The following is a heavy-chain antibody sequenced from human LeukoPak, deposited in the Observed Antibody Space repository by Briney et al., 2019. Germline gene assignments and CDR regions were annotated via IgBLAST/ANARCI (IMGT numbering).Heavy chain of an antibody. D-gene: IGHD4-17*01. J-gene: IGHJ4*02. V-gene: IGHV3-53*01. Sequence: PGGSLRLSCAASGFTVSSNYMSWVRQAPGKGLEWASVIYSGGNTYYADSVKGRFTISRDNSKNTLYLQMNSLRAEDTAVYYCARGDHGDSSGGYYFDYWGQGTLVTVSS. CDR3: ARGDHGDSSGGYYFDY. CDR1: GFTVSSNY. CDR2: IYSGGNT.